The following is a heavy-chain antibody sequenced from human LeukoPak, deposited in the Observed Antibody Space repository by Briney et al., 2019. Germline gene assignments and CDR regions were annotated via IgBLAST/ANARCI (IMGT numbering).Heavy chain of an antibody. V-gene: IGHV1-18*01. CDR1: GYTLTELS. CDR2: ISAYNGNT. D-gene: IGHD3-16*02. Sequence: ASVKVSCKVSGYTLTELSMHWVRQAPGRGLEWMGWISAYNGNTNYAQKLQGRVTMTTDTSTSTAYMELRSLRSDDTAVYYCARYYVWGSYRSKYYFDYWGQGTLVTVSS. J-gene: IGHJ4*02. CDR3: ARYYVWGSYRSKYYFDY.